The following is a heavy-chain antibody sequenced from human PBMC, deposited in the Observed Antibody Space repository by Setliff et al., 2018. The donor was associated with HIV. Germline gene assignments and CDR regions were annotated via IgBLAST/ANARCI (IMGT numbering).Heavy chain of an antibody. CDR3: ARGYYNFWSGYYDSRFPNPIDAFDI. D-gene: IGHD3-3*01. CDR2: VIPVRDMA. V-gene: IGHV1-69*04. Sequence: SVKVSCKASGGTLRSYGMTWVRQAPGQGLEWMGTVIPVRDMANYAEKFQCRVTITADRSTSTSYMELRGLRSEDTAVYFCARGYYNFWSGYYDSRFPNPIDAFDIWGQGTMVTVSS. J-gene: IGHJ3*02. CDR1: GGTLRSYG.